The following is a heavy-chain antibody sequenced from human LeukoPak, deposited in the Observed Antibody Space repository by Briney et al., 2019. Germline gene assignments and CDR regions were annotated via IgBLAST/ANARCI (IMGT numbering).Heavy chain of an antibody. Sequence: SLRLSCAASGFTFDDYAMHWVRQAPGKGLEWVSGISWNSGSIGYADSVKGRFTISRDNAKNSLYLQMNSLRAEDTALYYCAKAIGWELLRGSDYWGQGTLVTVSS. CDR1: GFTFDDYA. V-gene: IGHV3-9*01. CDR2: ISWNSGSI. CDR3: AKAIGWELLRGSDY. J-gene: IGHJ4*02. D-gene: IGHD1-26*01.